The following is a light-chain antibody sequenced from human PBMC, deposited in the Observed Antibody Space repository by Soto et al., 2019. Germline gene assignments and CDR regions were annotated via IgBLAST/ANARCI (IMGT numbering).Light chain of an antibody. CDR3: QHYNSYSEA. CDR2: KAS. CDR1: QTISSW. Sequence: DIKITQSAFTLSGSVADRVTITCRASQTISSWLAWYQQKPGKAPKLLIYKASTLKSGVPSRFSGSGSGTEFTLTISSLQPDDFATYYCQHYNSYSEAFGQGAKVDIK. J-gene: IGKJ1*01. V-gene: IGKV1-5*03.